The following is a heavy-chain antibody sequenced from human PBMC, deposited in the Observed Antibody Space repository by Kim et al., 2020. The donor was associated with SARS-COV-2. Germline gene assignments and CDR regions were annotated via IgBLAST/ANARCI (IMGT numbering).Heavy chain of an antibody. J-gene: IGHJ4*02. V-gene: IGHV1-24*01. CDR3: ATASPHCSGGSCYGIPFDY. CDR2: FDPEDGET. Sequence: ASVKVSCKVSGYTLTELSMHWVRQAPGKGLEWMGGFDPEDGETIYAQKFQGRVTMTEDTSTDTAYMELSSLRSEDTAVYYCATASPHCSGGSCYGIPFDYWGQGTLVTVSS. D-gene: IGHD2-15*01. CDR1: GYTLTELS.